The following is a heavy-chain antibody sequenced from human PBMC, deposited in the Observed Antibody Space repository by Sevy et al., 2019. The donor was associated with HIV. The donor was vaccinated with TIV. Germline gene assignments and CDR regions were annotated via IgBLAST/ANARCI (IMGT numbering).Heavy chain of an antibody. CDR1: GDSISSSY. V-gene: IGHV3-49*04. CDR3: TRVEGAADWGMDV. D-gene: IGHD1-26*01. Sequence: LSLTCTVSGDSISSSYWSWVRQAPGKGLEWVAFIRSKAYGGTTEYAASVKGRFTISRDESKSIAYLQMNSLKTEDTAVYYCTRVEGAADWGMDVWGQGTTVTVSS. CDR2: IRSKAYGGTT. J-gene: IGHJ6*02.